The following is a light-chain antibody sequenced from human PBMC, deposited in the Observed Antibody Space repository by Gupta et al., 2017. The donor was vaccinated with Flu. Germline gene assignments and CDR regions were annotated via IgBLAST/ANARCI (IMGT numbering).Light chain of an antibody. CDR2: GNS. Sequence: VTISCTGSSSNIGAGYDVHWYQQLPGTAPKLLIYGNSNRPSGVPDRFSCSKSGTSASLAITGLQAEDEAEDYCQSYDSSLRGYVFGTGTKVTVL. CDR3: QSYDSSLRGYV. V-gene: IGLV1-40*01. J-gene: IGLJ1*01. CDR1: SSNIGAGYD.